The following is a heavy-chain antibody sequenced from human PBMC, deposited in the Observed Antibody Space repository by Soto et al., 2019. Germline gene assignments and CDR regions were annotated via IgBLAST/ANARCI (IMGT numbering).Heavy chain of an antibody. CDR2: ISSSGSTI. D-gene: IGHD3-9*01. CDR1: GFTFGDYY. CDR3: ARDKYCDILTGPHAFDI. Sequence: GGSLRLSCGASGFTFGDYYISWIRQAPGKGLEWVSYISSSGSTIYYADSVKGRFTISRDNAKNSLYLQMNSLRAEDTAVYYCARDKYCDILTGPHAFDIWGQGTMVTVSS. V-gene: IGHV3-11*01. J-gene: IGHJ3*02.